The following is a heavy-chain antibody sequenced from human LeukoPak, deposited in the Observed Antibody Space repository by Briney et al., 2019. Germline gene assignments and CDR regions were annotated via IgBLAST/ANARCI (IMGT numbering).Heavy chain of an antibody. CDR1: GDSISNYY. CDR3: ARVGDCSGGTCYYHYYMDV. V-gene: IGHV4-59*01. Sequence: SETLSLTCTVSGDSISNYYWTWIRQPPGKGLEWIGYIHHSGYTNYNPSLESRVTISVDTSKNQFSLSLISVTAADTAVYYCARVGDCSGGTCYYHYYMDVWGKGTTVTVSS. CDR2: IHHSGYT. J-gene: IGHJ6*03. D-gene: IGHD2-15*01.